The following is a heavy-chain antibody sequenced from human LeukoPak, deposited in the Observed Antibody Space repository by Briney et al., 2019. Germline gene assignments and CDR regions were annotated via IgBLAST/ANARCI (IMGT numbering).Heavy chain of an antibody. D-gene: IGHD3-10*01. CDR3: ASETYYYGSGSYYKGQF. CDR1: GFTFSRYR. CDR2: IFSDGSNT. V-gene: IGHV3-74*01. J-gene: IGHJ4*02. Sequence: AGGSLRLSCAASGFTFSRYRMHWARQAPGKGLVWVSRIFSDGSNTVYADSVKGRFTISRDNAKNTLYLQMNSLRAEDTAVYYCASETYYYGSGSYYKGQFWGQGTLVTVSS.